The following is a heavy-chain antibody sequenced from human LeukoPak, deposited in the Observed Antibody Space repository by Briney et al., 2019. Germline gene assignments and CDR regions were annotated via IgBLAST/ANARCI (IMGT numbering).Heavy chain of an antibody. CDR2: INHSGST. J-gene: IGHJ4*02. CDR1: GGSFSGYY. V-gene: IGHV4-34*01. CDR3: ARQYSSGWSAYFDY. D-gene: IGHD6-19*01. Sequence: SETLSLTCAVYGGSFSGYYWSWIRQPPGKGLEWIGEINHSGSTNYNPSLKSRVTISVDTSKNQFSLKLSSVTAADTAVYNCARQYSSGWSAYFDYWGQGTLVTVSS.